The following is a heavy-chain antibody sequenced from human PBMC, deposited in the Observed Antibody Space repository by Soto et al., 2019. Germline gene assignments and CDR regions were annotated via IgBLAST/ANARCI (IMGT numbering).Heavy chain of an antibody. Sequence: ASVKVSCKASGYTFTGYYMHWVRQAPGQGXEWMGWINPNSGGTNYAQKFQGWVTMTRDTSISTAYMELSRLRSDDTAVYYCARGGGACSTPLAPCGPGDMDVWGQGTTVTVSS. CDR2: INPNSGGT. D-gene: IGHD2-15*01. CDR3: ARGGGACSTPLAPCGPGDMDV. J-gene: IGHJ6*02. CDR1: GYTFTGYY. V-gene: IGHV1-2*04.